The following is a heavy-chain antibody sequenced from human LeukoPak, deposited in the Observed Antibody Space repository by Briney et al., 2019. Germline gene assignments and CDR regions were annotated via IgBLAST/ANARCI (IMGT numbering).Heavy chain of an antibody. J-gene: IGHJ6*02. Sequence: SETLSLTCAVYGESFSGYYWSWIRQPPGRGLEWIGEINHSGSTNYNPSLKSRVTISVDTSKNQFSLKLSSVTAADTAVYYCARLPPAVAGIPGFGYYYYGMDVWGQGTTVTVSS. CDR1: GESFSGYY. D-gene: IGHD6-19*01. CDR2: INHSGST. CDR3: ARLPPAVAGIPGFGYYYYGMDV. V-gene: IGHV4-34*01.